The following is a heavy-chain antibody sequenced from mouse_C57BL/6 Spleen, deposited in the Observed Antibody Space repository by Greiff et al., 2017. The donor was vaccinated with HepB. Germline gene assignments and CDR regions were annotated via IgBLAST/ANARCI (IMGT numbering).Heavy chain of an antibody. J-gene: IGHJ1*03. D-gene: IGHD2-1*01. CDR3: TKKYGNYGYFDG. Sequence: EVKLVESGGGLVQPGGSMKLSCVASGFTFSNYWMNWVRQSPEKGLEWVAQIRLKSDNYATHYAESVKGRFTISRDDYKSSVYLHMNNLRAEDTGIYYCTKKYGNYGYFDGWGTGTTVTVSS. V-gene: IGHV6-3*01. CDR2: IRLKSDNYAT. CDR1: GFTFSNYW.